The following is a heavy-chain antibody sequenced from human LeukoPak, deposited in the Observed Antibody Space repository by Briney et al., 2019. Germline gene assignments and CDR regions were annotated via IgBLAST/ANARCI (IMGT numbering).Heavy chain of an antibody. CDR1: GGAFSSYA. V-gene: IGHV1-69*04. CDR2: IIPILGIA. J-gene: IGHJ4*02. CDR3: AREGQQLVFDY. D-gene: IGHD6-13*01. Sequence: SVKVSCKASGGAFSSYAISWVRQAPGQGLEWMGRIIPILGIANYAQKFQGRVTITADKSTSTAYMELSSLRSEDTAVYYCAREGQQLVFDYWGQGTLVTVSS.